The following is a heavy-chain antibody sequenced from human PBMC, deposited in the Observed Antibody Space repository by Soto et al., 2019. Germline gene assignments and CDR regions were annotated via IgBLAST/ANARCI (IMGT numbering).Heavy chain of an antibody. CDR2: ISYDGSNK. CDR3: ARARHSSGWEPFDY. J-gene: IGHJ4*02. V-gene: IGHV3-30-3*01. CDR1: GFTFSSYT. D-gene: IGHD6-19*01. Sequence: GSLRLSCAASGFTFSSYTMNWVRQAPGKGLEWLALISYDGSNKYYADSVKGRFTISRDNSKNTLYLQVNSLRPEDTAVYSCARARHSSGWEPFDYWGQGTQVNVS.